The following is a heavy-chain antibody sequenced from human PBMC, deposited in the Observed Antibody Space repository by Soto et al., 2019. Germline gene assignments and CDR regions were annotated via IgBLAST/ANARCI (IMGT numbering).Heavy chain of an antibody. V-gene: IGHV3-53*01. Sequence: EVQVVESGGGFIQPGGSLRLSCAASGFTVSSNYMTWVRQAPGKGLEWVSVISSDGRTYYADSVKGRFTMSRDNSKNTVYLQMNSLRADVTALYYSARGYNWFDPWGQGSLLTVSS. CDR3: ARGYNWFDP. J-gene: IGHJ5*02. CDR2: ISSDGRT. CDR1: GFTVSSNY.